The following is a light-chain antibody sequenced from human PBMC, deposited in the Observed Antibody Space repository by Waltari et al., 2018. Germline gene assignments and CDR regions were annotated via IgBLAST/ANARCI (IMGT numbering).Light chain of an antibody. Sequence: ETVLTQSPATVSLSPGERVTLSCRASQSVNTYLAWYQQKPGQAPRLLIYAASNRATGIPGRFSGSGSGTDFTLTISSLEPEDFAVYFCQQRSRWPPTFGQGTRLEIK. J-gene: IGKJ5*01. CDR1: QSVNTY. CDR2: AAS. CDR3: QQRSRWPPT. V-gene: IGKV3-11*01.